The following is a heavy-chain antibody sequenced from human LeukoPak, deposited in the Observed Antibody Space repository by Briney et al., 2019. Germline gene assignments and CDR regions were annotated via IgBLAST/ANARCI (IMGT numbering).Heavy chain of an antibody. CDR2: IWYDGSNK. J-gene: IGHJ5*02. D-gene: IGHD3-3*01. Sequence: GRSLRLSCAASGFTFNNYGMHWVRQAPGKGLEWVAVIWYDGSNKYYADSVKGRFTISRDNSKNTLYLQMNSLRAEDTAVYYCARGREYDFWSGYYFFRDWFDPWGQGTLVTVSS. V-gene: IGHV3-33*01. CDR3: ARGREYDFWSGYYFFRDWFDP. CDR1: GFTFNNYG.